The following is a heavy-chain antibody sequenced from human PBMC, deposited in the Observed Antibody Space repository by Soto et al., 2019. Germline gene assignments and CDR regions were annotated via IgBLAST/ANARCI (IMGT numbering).Heavy chain of an antibody. Sequence: SETLSLTCTVSGGHLSSGSCYWSWIRQFPRQGQEWIGHIYYSGTTKYTPSLKSRVSISVDTSKNQFSRRLTSLSAPDTAVYYCARAASPYFDLLSAFPPWGQGALVTVSS. D-gene: IGHD3-9*01. CDR1: GGHLSSGSCY. J-gene: IGHJ5*02. V-gene: IGHV4-61*01. CDR3: ARAASPYFDLLSAFPP. CDR2: IYYSGTT.